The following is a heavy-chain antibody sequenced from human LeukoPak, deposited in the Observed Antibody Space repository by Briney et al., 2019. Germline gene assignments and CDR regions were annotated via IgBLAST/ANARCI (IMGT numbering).Heavy chain of an antibody. V-gene: IGHV4-4*09. J-gene: IGHJ1*01. CDR1: GDSVSSGY. D-gene: IGHD2-15*01. Sequence: PSETLSLSCTVSGDSVSSGYWTWIRQSPGKGLEWIGYISDSGITDYNPSLKSRLTMSVDTSNNKFSLNLHSVTAADTAVYYCAGRGHRYSRDWGQGILVTVSS. CDR2: ISDSGIT. CDR3: AGRGHRYSRD.